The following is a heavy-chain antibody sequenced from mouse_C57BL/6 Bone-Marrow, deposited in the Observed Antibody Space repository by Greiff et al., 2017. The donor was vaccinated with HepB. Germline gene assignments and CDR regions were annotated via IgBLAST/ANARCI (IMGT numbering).Heavy chain of an antibody. D-gene: IGHD1-1*01. Sequence: QVQLQQPGAELVKPGASVKMSCKASGYTFTSYWITWVKQRPGQGLEWIGDIYPGSGSTNYNEKFKSKATLTVDTSSSTAYMQLSSLTSEDSAVYYCARNYYGSSYVTFYAMDDWGQGTSVTVSS. CDR1: GYTFTSYW. J-gene: IGHJ4*01. V-gene: IGHV1-55*01. CDR2: IYPGSGST. CDR3: ARNYYGSSYVTFYAMDD.